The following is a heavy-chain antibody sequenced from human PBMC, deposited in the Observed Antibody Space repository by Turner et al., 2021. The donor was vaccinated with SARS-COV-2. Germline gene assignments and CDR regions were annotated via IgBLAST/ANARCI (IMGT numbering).Heavy chain of an antibody. J-gene: IGHJ4*02. CDR2: IFSYGYST. CDR1: GFIFSNYA. Sequence: EVPVLESGGTLVQPGGSLRLSCAVSGFIFSNYAMTWVRQAPGRGLEWVCSIFSYGYSTYYADYVKGRFTISRDDSKNTVSLQMNSLRAEDTALYYCAKTRGPVAFHPDSWGQGTLVTVSS. CDR3: AKTRGPVAFHPDS. V-gene: IGHV3-23*01. D-gene: IGHD2-2*01.